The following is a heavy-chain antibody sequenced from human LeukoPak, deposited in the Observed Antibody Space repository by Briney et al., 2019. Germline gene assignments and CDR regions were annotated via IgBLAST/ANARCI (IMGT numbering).Heavy chain of an antibody. CDR1: GGSISSSSYY. CDR2: IYYSGST. Sequence: PSEILSLTCTVSGGSISSSSYYWGWIRQPPGKGLEWIGSIYYSGSTYYNPSLKSRVTISVDTSKNQFSLKLSSVTAADTAVYYCARGEGGYDFFPFDYWGQGTLVTVSS. CDR3: ARGEGGYDFFPFDY. V-gene: IGHV4-39*01. D-gene: IGHD5-12*01. J-gene: IGHJ4*02.